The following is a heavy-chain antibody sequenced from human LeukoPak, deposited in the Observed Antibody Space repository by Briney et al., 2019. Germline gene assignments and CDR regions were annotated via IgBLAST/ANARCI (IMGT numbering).Heavy chain of an antibody. D-gene: IGHD3-9*01. CDR2: ISGSGGNT. Sequence: GGSLRLSCAASGFTFSSYAMSWVRQAPGKGLDWVSAISGSGGNTYYADSVKGRFTISRDNSKNTLYLQMNSLRAEDTAVYYCAKDRLSYDILTGYYPDAFDIWGQGTMVTVSS. V-gene: IGHV3-23*01. CDR3: AKDRLSYDILTGYYPDAFDI. J-gene: IGHJ3*02. CDR1: GFTFSSYA.